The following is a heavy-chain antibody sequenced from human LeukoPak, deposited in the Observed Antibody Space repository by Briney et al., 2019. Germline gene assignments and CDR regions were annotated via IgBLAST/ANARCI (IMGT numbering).Heavy chain of an antibody. CDR2: ISSTSSTI. V-gene: IGHV3-48*02. D-gene: IGHD3-22*01. CDR3: ARAAPYYYDSSGYSAFDI. Sequence: PGGSLRLSCAASGFTFRSYSMHWVRQARGKGLEWVSYISSTSSTIYYADSVNGRIIISRDNAKNSLYLQMNSLRDEDTAVYYCARAAPYYYDSSGYSAFDIWGHGTIVSVSA. J-gene: IGHJ3*02. CDR1: GFTFRSYS.